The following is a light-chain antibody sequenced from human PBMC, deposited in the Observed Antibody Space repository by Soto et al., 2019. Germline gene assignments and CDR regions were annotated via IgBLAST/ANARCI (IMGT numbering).Light chain of an antibody. CDR1: QSVSSSY. Sequence: EIVLTQSPGTLSLSPGERATLSCRASQSVSSSYLAWYQQKPGQAPRLLSYVASSRANGIPDRFSGSGSGTDFTLTISRLEPEDFAVYYCKQYGSSGLTFGGGTKVEIK. V-gene: IGKV3-20*01. CDR2: VAS. J-gene: IGKJ4*01. CDR3: KQYGSSGLT.